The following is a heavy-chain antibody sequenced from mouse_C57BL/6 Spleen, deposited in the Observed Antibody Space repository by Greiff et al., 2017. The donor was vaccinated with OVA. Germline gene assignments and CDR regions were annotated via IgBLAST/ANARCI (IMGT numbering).Heavy chain of an antibody. D-gene: IGHD2-3*01. Sequence: EVQRVESGGGLVQPGGSLSLSCAASGFTFTDYYMSWVRQPPGKALEWLGFIRNKANGYTTEYSASVKGRLTISRDKSQSIHYLQMKALRAEDSATYYCASTYDGPLYWYFDVWGTGTTVTVSS. CDR2: IRNKANGYTT. CDR3: ASTYDGPLYWYFDV. J-gene: IGHJ1*03. V-gene: IGHV7-3*01. CDR1: GFTFTDYY.